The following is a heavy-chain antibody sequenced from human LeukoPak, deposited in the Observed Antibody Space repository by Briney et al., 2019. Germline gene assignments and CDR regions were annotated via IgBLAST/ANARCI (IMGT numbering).Heavy chain of an antibody. J-gene: IGHJ3*01. V-gene: IGHV3-7*03. CDR2: IKEDGSEK. Sequence: GGSLRLSCAASGFTFSNYWMSWVRQAPGKGLEWVANIKEDGSEKHYVDSVKGRFTISRDNAKNSLYLQMNSLRPEDTAMYYCAKDPNGDYIGAFDFWGQGTMVTVSS. CDR1: GFTFSNYW. D-gene: IGHD4-17*01. CDR3: AKDPNGDYIGAFDF.